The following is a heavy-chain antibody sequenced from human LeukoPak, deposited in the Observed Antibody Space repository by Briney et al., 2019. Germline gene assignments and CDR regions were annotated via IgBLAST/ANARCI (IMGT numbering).Heavy chain of an antibody. D-gene: IGHD3-10*01. J-gene: IGHJ4*02. CDR3: ARDKPKNMVRGLIMRRESRYYFDY. V-gene: IGHV3-30*02. CDR2: IRSDGSNK. Sequence: PGGSLRLSCAASGFTFSSYGMHWVRQAPGKGLEWVAFIRSDGSNKYYADSVKGRFTISRDNSKSTLYIQMNSLRAEDTAVYYCARDKPKNMVRGLIMRRESRYYFDYWGQGTLVTVSS. CDR1: GFTFSSYG.